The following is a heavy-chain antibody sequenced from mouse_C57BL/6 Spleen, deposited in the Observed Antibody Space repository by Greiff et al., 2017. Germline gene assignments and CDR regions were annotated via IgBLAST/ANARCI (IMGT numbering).Heavy chain of an antibody. CDR3: TGGVVSFDY. D-gene: IGHD6-2*01. CDR1: GFTFSNYW. Sequence: EVKLMESGGGLVQPGGSMKLSCVASGFTFSNYWMNWVRQSPEKGLEWVAQIRLKSDNYATHYAESVKGRFTISRDDSKSSVYLQMNNLRAEDTGIYYCTGGVVSFDYWGQGTTLTVSS. CDR2: IRLKSDNYAT. V-gene: IGHV6-3*01. J-gene: IGHJ2*01.